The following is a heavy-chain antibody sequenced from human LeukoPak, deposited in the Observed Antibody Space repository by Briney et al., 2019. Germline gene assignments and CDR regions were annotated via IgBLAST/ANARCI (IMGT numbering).Heavy chain of an antibody. Sequence: GGSLRLSCAASGFTFPDYWMHWVRQAPGKGLIWVSRMNSDGRTTTYADSVKGRFTISRDNAKNTLFLQMNSLTADDTAVYYCVRGLNGNSDSWGQGALVTVSS. D-gene: IGHD2-8*01. CDR3: VRGLNGNSDS. V-gene: IGHV3-74*01. J-gene: IGHJ4*02. CDR2: MNSDGRTT. CDR1: GFTFPDYW.